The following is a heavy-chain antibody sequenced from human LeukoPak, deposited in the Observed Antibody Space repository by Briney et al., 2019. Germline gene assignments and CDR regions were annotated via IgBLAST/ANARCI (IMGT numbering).Heavy chain of an antibody. Sequence: PGGSLRLSCAASGFTFSSYGISWVRQAPGKGLEWVSAISGSGGSTYYADSVKGRFTISRDNSKNTLYLQMNSLRAEDTAVYYCAKGVRTITFGGVIVPDFDYWGQGTLVTVSS. CDR1: GFTFSSYG. CDR2: ISGSGGST. D-gene: IGHD3-16*02. J-gene: IGHJ4*02. CDR3: AKGVRTITFGGVIVPDFDY. V-gene: IGHV3-23*01.